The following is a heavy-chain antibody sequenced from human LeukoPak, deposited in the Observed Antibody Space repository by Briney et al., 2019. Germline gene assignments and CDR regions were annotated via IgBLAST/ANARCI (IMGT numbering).Heavy chain of an antibody. D-gene: IGHD3-22*01. Sequence: ASVKVSCKASGYTFTSYDINWVRQATGQGLEWMGWINPNSGGTNYAQKFQGWVTMTRDTSISTAYMELSRLRSDDTAVYYCARGRNYYDTTLDYWGQGTLVTVSS. V-gene: IGHV1-2*04. CDR2: INPNSGGT. CDR1: GYTFTSYD. J-gene: IGHJ4*02. CDR3: ARGRNYYDTTLDY.